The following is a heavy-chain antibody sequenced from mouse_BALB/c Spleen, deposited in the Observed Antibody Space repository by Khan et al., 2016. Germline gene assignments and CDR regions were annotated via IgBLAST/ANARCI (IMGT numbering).Heavy chain of an antibody. J-gene: IGHJ2*01. V-gene: IGHV3-6*02. CDR1: GYSITSGYY. D-gene: IGHD2-3*01. CDR2: ISYDGSN. Sequence: EVQLQESGPGLVKPSQSLSLTCSVTGYSITSGYYWNWIRQFPGNKLEWMGYISYDGSNNYNPSLKNRFSITRDTSKNQFFLKLNSVTTEDTATYYCAVYDGYYGLVDYWSPGTTLTFSS. CDR3: AVYDGYYGLVDY.